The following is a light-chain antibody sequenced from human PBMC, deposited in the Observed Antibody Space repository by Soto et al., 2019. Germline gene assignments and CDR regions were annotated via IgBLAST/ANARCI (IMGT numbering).Light chain of an antibody. Sequence: EIVLTQSPGTLSLSPGERATLFCRASQSVATSQLAWYQQKPGQAPRLLIGASSRATGVPDRFIASGSGTDFTLTISRLEPEDFAVYYCQQFASSPRTLGRGTKVDIK. CDR2: GAS. V-gene: IGKV3-20*01. CDR3: QQFASSPRT. J-gene: IGKJ1*01. CDR1: QSVATSQ.